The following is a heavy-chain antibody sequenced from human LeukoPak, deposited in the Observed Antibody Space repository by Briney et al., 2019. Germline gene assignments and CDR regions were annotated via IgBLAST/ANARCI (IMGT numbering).Heavy chain of an antibody. Sequence: ASVKVSCKASRYTFTGYYMHWVRQAPGQGLEWMGWINPNSGGTNYAQKFQGRVTMTRDTSISTAYMELSRLRSDDTAVYYCAREGSAYCGGDCGIDYWGQGTLVTVSS. V-gene: IGHV1-2*02. CDR1: RYTFTGYY. CDR2: INPNSGGT. CDR3: AREGSAYCGGDCGIDY. J-gene: IGHJ4*02. D-gene: IGHD2-21*02.